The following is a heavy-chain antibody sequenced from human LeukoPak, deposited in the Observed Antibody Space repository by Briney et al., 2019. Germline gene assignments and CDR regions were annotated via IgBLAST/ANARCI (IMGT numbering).Heavy chain of an antibody. Sequence: SETLSLTCTVSGGSISGYYWSWIRQPPGKGLECIGYIFYSGSTNYNPFFKSRVSISLDTSKSQFSLKLTSVTAADTAMYYCARLGFRTGDNSLADYWGRGTQVTVSS. D-gene: IGHD2-8*02. J-gene: IGHJ4*02. CDR2: IFYSGST. V-gene: IGHV4-59*08. CDR1: GGSISGYY. CDR3: ARLGFRTGDNSLADY.